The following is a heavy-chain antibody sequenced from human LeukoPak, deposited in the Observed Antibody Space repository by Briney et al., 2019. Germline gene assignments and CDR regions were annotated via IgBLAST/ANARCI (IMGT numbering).Heavy chain of an antibody. J-gene: IGHJ4*02. D-gene: IGHD5-12*01. CDR1: GYTLTELS. CDR2: FDPEDGET. Sequence: ASVKVSCKVSGYTLTELSMHWVRQAPGKGLEWMGGFDPEDGETIYAQKFQGRDTMTEDTSTDTAYMELSSLRSEDTAVYYCATAGDSGYDYKDYFDYWGQGTLVTVSS. V-gene: IGHV1-24*01. CDR3: ATAGDSGYDYKDYFDY.